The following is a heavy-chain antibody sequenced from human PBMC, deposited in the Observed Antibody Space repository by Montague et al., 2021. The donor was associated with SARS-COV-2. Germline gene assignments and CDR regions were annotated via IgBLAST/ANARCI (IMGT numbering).Heavy chain of an antibody. J-gene: IGHJ4*02. V-gene: IGHV4-39*01. CDR3: ARREYSYGWGD. Sequence: SETLSLTCTVTGGPISGSSDYWGWIRQSPGKGLEWFASVGYSGNXYYSPFLKSPITISMDKSKNQFTLKLNSVTAADTALYYCARREYSYGWGDWGQGTLVTVSS. CDR2: VGYSGNX. D-gene: IGHD5-18*01. CDR1: GGPISGSSDY.